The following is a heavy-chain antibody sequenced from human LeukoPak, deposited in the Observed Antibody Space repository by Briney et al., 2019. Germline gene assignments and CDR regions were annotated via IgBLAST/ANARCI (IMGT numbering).Heavy chain of an antibody. J-gene: IGHJ5*02. CDR2: IYTSGST. CDR3: ARGAYGSPSQNWFDP. D-gene: IGHD3-10*01. V-gene: IGHV4-4*07. CDR1: GGSISSYY. Sequence: PSETLSLTCTVSGGSISSYYWSWIRQPAGKGLEWIGRIYTSGSTDYNPFLKSRVTMSVDTSKNQFSLKLSSVTAADTAVYYCARGAYGSPSQNWFDPWGQGTLVTVSS.